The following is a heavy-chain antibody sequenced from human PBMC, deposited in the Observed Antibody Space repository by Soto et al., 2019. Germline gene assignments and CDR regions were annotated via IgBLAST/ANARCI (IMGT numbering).Heavy chain of an antibody. J-gene: IGHJ4*02. CDR2: IYWDDDK. CDR1: GFSLTPSGVG. D-gene: IGHD3-3*01. CDR3: AHRVLHTVFGLVTTTAIYFDF. V-gene: IGHV2-5*02. Sequence: QITLNESGPTQVKPRQTLTLTCTFSGFSLTPSGVGVGWISQSPGKPPKGLALIYWDDDKHYSPSPKSRLTITKDTSKNHVVNTMADVDPAVTATYDCAHRVLHTVFGLVTTTAIYFDFWGQGTPVAVSS.